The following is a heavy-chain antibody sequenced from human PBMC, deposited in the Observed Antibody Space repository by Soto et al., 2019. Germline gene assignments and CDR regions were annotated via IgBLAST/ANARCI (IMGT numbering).Heavy chain of an antibody. CDR2: IYYSGST. V-gene: IGHV4-59*08. D-gene: IGHD3-16*01. J-gene: IGHJ3*01. Sequence: SETLSLTCTVSGGSIRNYYWSWIRQPPGKGLELIGYIYYSGSTNYNPSLKSRVSISVDMSKNQFSLKLSSVTAADTAVYSCAKVLFGTLGAFDLWGQGTMVP. CDR1: GGSIRNYY. CDR3: AKVLFGTLGAFDL.